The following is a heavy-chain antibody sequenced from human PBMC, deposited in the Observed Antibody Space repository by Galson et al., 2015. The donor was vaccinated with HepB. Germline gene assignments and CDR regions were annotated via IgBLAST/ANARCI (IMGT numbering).Heavy chain of an antibody. Sequence: SVKVSCKASGGTFSTYTLSWVRQAPGQGLEWMGGIIPIFGTANYAQKFQGRVTITADESTSTAYMELSSLRSEDTAVYYCARVFSPRGFGMDVWGQGTLVTVSS. CDR1: GGTFSTYT. CDR2: IIPIFGTA. CDR3: ARVFSPRGFGMDV. V-gene: IGHV1-69*13. D-gene: IGHD1-14*01. J-gene: IGHJ4*02.